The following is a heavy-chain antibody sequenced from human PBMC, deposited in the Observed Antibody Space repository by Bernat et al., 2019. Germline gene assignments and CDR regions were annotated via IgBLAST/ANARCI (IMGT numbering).Heavy chain of an antibody. J-gene: IGHJ2*01. D-gene: IGHD4-17*01. CDR2: FDPEDGET. V-gene: IGHV1-24*01. Sequence: QVQLVQSGAEVKKPGASVKVSCKVSGYTLTELSMHWVRQAPGKGLEWMGGFDPEDGETIYAQKFQGRVTMTEDTSTDTAYMELSRLRSEDTAVYYCATEHDPTTSPERITYWDFDVWGRGTLVTVSS. CDR3: ATEHDPTTSPERITYWDFDV. CDR1: GYTLTELS.